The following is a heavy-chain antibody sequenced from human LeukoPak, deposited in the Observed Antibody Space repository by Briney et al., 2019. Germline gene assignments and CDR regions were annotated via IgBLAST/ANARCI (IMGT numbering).Heavy chain of an antibody. CDR2: ISSSSIYI. CDR3: TTELRWEQTPGR. CDR1: GFTFSSYS. D-gene: IGHD1-26*01. J-gene: IGHJ4*02. V-gene: IGHV3-21*01. Sequence: GGSLRLSCAASGFTFSSYSMNWVRQAPGKGLEWVSSISSSSIYIYYADSVKGRFTISRDNAKNSLYLQMNSLRAEDTAVYYCTTELRWEQTPGRWGQGTLVTVSP.